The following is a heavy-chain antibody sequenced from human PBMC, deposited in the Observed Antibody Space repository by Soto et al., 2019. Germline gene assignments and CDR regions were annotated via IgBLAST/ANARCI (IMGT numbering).Heavy chain of an antibody. Sequence: SETLSLTCTVSGGSISSYYWSWIRQPAGKGLEWIGRIYTSGSTNYNPSLKSRVTMSVDTSKNQFSLKLSSVTAADTAVYYCARAFFYQGSDSRGYSFDAFDFWGPGTLVTVSS. V-gene: IGHV4-4*07. D-gene: IGHD3-22*01. CDR2: IYTSGST. CDR3: ARAFFYQGSDSRGYSFDAFDF. J-gene: IGHJ3*01. CDR1: GGSISSYY.